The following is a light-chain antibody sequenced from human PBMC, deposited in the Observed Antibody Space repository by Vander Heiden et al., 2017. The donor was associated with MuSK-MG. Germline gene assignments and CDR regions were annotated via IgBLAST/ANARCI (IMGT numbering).Light chain of an antibody. CDR1: SSNIGSNT. CDR2: SNN. CDR3: AAWHDSLNGQV. J-gene: IGLJ2*01. Sequence: QSVLTQPPSASETPGQRVTISCSGSSSNIGSNTVNWYQQVPGTAPKLLIHSNNQRPSGVPDRFSGSKSGTSASLAISGLQSDDEADYYCAAWHDSLNGQVFGGGTKLTVL. V-gene: IGLV1-44*01.